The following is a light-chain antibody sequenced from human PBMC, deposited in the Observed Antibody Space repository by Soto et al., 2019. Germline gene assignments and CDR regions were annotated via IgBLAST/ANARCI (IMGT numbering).Light chain of an antibody. CDR2: DTF. V-gene: IGKV3-11*01. CDR1: QIFTSS. J-gene: IGKJ2*01. Sequence: EIVLTQSPATLSLSPGTGATLSCRASQIFTSSLAWYQQRPGQAPRLLIYDTFTRATGIPARFSAKGAGTDFTLTISSLEPEDSAVYFCQLRSDWPPTYTFGQGTKLE. CDR3: QLRSDWPPTYT.